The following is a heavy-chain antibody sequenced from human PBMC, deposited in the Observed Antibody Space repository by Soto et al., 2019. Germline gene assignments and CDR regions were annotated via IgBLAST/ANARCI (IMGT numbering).Heavy chain of an antibody. CDR1: GVNGEDFG. CDR2: ISGSGFKK. D-gene: IGHD1-26*01. CDR3: AKNQGVELVPLATVDWFDP. V-gene: IGHV3-23*01. Sequence: GGSMRLSSTASGVNGEDFGRSWVRQAPGKGLEWISSISGSGFKKYYADSVKGRFTISRDNSKSTVYLELNNLSAEDTAVYHCAKNQGVELVPLATVDWFDPWGQGSVVTVSS. J-gene: IGHJ5*02.